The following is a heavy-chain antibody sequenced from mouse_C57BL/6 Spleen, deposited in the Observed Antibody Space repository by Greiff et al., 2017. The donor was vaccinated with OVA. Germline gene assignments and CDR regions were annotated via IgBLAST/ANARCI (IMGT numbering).Heavy chain of an antibody. CDR2: IDPSDSET. J-gene: IGHJ3*01. CDR3: ARGTGTECAY. D-gene: IGHD4-1*01. Sequence: QVQLQQPGAELVRPGSSVKLSCKASGYTFTSYWMHWVKQRPIQGLEWIGNIDPSDSETHYNQKFKDKATLTVDKSSSTAYMQLSSLTSEDSAVYYCARGTGTECAYWGQGTLVTVSA. V-gene: IGHV1-52*01. CDR1: GYTFTSYW.